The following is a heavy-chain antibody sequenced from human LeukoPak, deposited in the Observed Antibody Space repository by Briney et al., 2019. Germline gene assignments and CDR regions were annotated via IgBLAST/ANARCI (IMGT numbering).Heavy chain of an antibody. V-gene: IGHV3-7*01. CDR1: RFIFSKYW. CDR2: IKHDGSEK. Sequence: GGSLRLSCAAARFIFSKYWMSWVRQAPGKGLQWVANIKHDGSEKYDVDSLRGRWGRFTISRDNAKNSLYLEINNLNGEDTAVYYCARDGPSEVGGPRAFDIWGQGTKVTVSS. J-gene: IGHJ3*02. D-gene: IGHD3-16*01. CDR3: ARDGPSEVGGPRAFDI.